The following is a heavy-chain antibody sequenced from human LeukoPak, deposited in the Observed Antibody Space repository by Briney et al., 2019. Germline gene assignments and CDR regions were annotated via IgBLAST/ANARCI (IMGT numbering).Heavy chain of an antibody. V-gene: IGHV3-21*01. CDR3: ARGELPFNWFDP. D-gene: IGHD1-26*01. J-gene: IGHJ5*02. CDR1: XFXXSXXX. Sequence: GGSLRLSCAASXFXXSXXXXXXVXXXPGXXXXXVXXXSSSSSYIYYAXSVKGRFTISRDNAKNSLYLQMNSLRAEDTAVYYXARGELPFNWFDPWGQGTLVTVSS. CDR2: XSSSSSYI.